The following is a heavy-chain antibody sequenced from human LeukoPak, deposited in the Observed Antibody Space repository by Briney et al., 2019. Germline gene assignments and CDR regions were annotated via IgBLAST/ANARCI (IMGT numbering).Heavy chain of an antibody. J-gene: IGHJ3*02. D-gene: IGHD3-9*01. CDR1: GYTFTNYY. V-gene: IGHV1-46*01. CDR2: INPNGDRR. CDR3: ARPTTGYPDAFDI. Sequence: ASVKVSCKASGYTFTNYYMHWVRQAPGHGLEWIGMINPNGDRRTYAQKFQGRVTMTRDSSTSTMYMEVSSLRSEDTAVYYCARPTTGYPDAFDIWGQGTMVTVSS.